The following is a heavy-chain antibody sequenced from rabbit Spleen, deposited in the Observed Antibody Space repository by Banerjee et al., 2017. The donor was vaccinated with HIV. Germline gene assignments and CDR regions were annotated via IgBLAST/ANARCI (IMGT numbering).Heavy chain of an antibody. J-gene: IGHJ4*01. Sequence: QSLEESGGGLVKPGASLTLTCKASGFTISSDSYMCWVRQAPGKGLEWIVCIAGDSGSIYYAYWVLGRFTISKTSSTTVTLQMTSLTVADTATYFCARDAGRGDYIDGVFNLWGPGTLVTVS. CDR3: ARDAGRGDYIDGVFNL. D-gene: IGHD8-1*01. V-gene: IGHV1S40*01. CDR2: IAGDSGSI. CDR1: GFTISSDSY.